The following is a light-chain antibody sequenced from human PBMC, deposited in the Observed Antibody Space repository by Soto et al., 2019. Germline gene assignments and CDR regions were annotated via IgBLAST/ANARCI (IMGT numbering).Light chain of an antibody. J-gene: IGLJ2*01. CDR2: EGT. CDR3: GAYVGSSRPAI. Sequence: QSALTQPASVSGSPGQSITLSCTGTSSDVASYDLVSWYQQHPGKAPKLMIYEGTKRPSGVSYRFSGSNSGNTASLTISGLQSEDEGDYYCGAYVGSSRPAIFGGGTKLTV. CDR1: SSDVASYDL. V-gene: IGLV2-23*01.